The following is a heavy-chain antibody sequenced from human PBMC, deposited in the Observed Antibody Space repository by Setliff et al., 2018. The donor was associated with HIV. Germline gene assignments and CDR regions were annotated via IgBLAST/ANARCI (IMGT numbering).Heavy chain of an antibody. V-gene: IGHV4-34*01. J-gene: IGHJ2*01. D-gene: IGHD6-13*01. CDR3: ARGLGQQLGRFWYFDL. CDR2: INHSGST. CDR1: GGSFSGYY. Sequence: SETLSLTRAVYGGSFSGYYWSWIRQPPGKGLEWIGEINHSGSTNYNPSLKSRVTISVDTSKDQFSLKLSSVTAADTAVCYCARGLGQQLGRFWYFDLWGRGTLVTVSS.